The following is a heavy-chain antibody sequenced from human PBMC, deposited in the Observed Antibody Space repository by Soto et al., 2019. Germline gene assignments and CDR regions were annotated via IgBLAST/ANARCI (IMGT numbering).Heavy chain of an antibody. V-gene: IGHV4-59*08. CDR1: GGSISIYY. Sequence: SETLSLTCTVSGGSISIYYWSWIRQPPGKGLEWIGYIYYSGSTNYNPSLKSRVTISVDTSKNQFSLKLSSVTAADTAVYYCARLSGTGEAFDIWGQGTMVTVSS. CDR3: ARLSGTGEAFDI. D-gene: IGHD7-27*01. J-gene: IGHJ3*02. CDR2: IYYSGST.